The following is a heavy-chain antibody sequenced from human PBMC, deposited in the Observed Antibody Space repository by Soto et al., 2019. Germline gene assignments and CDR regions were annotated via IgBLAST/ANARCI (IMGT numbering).Heavy chain of an antibody. CDR1: VGSISSYY. D-gene: IGHD3-22*01. J-gene: IGHJ4*02. V-gene: IGHV4-59*01. CDR3: ASRYYYDSSGSGPTTGAFDS. CDR2: IYYSGIT. Sequence: KPSETLSLTGTVSVGSISSYYWSWIRQPPGKGLEWIGYIYYSGITNYNPSLKIRVTISVDTSKNQFSLKLSSVTAADTAVYYCASRYYYDSSGSGPTTGAFDSWGQGTLVTVSS.